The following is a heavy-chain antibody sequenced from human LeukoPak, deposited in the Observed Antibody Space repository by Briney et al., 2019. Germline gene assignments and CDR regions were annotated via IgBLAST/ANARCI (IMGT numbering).Heavy chain of an antibody. CDR2: IYPGDSDT. J-gene: IGHJ3*02. V-gene: IGHV5-51*01. Sequence: GESLKISCKGSGYSFTSYWIGWVRQMPGKGLEWVGIIYPGDSDTRYSPSFQGQVTISADKSISTAYLQWSSLKASDTAMYYCARRGSYCGGDCYAFDIWGQGTMVTVSS. D-gene: IGHD2-21*02. CDR3: ARRGSYCGGDCYAFDI. CDR1: GYSFTSYW.